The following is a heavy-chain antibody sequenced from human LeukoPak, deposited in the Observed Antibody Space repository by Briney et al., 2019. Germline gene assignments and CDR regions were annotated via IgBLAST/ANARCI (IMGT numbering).Heavy chain of an antibody. CDR1: GGTLSSYA. V-gene: IGHV1-69*05. D-gene: IGHD1-26*01. J-gene: IGHJ5*02. Sequence: SVKVSCKASGGTLSSYAISRVRQAPGQGLEWMGGIISIFGTANYAQKFQGRVTITTDESTSTAYMELSSLRSEDTAVYYCAESQGSYVSGWFDPWGQGTLVTVSS. CDR3: AESQGSYVSGWFDP. CDR2: IISIFGTA.